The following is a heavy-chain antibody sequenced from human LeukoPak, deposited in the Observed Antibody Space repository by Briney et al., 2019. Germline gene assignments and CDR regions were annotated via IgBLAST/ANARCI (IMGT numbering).Heavy chain of an antibody. Sequence: GGSLRLSCAASGFTFSTYAMSWVRQAPGKGLEWVSTISGRGIRTYYADSVKGRFTISRDNSKNTLYLQMNSLRAEDTAVYYCAKAYYYDSSGYEYYFDYWGQGTLVTVSS. D-gene: IGHD3-22*01. CDR3: AKAYYYDSSGYEYYFDY. CDR2: ISGRGIRT. V-gene: IGHV3-23*01. CDR1: GFTFSTYA. J-gene: IGHJ4*02.